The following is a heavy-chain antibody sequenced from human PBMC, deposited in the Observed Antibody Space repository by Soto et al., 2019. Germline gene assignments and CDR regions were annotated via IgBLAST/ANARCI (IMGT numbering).Heavy chain of an antibody. V-gene: IGHV4-34*01. D-gene: IGHD6-25*01. CDR1: GGSFSGYY. CDR3: ARARGRPPGYHGMDV. J-gene: IGHJ6*02. CDR2: INHSGST. Sequence: SETLSLTCAVYGGSFSGYYWSWIRQPPGKGLEWIGEINHSGSTNYNPSLKSRVTISVDTSKNHFSLKLSSVTAAATAVYYCARARGRPPGYHGMDVWGQGTTVTVSS.